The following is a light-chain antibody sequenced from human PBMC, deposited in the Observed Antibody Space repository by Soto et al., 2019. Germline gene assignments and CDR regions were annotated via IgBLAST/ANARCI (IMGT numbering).Light chain of an antibody. Sequence: QSVLTQPASVSGSPGQSITISCSGTSRDIGAYNLVSWYQQPPGKAPNLLIYEVRNRPSGISYRFSGSKSGTTASLTISSLLPEDEADYYCSAYTSRSTLVFGGGTKVTVL. CDR2: EVR. CDR3: SAYTSRSTLV. CDR1: SRDIGAYNL. V-gene: IGLV2-14*01. J-gene: IGLJ2*01.